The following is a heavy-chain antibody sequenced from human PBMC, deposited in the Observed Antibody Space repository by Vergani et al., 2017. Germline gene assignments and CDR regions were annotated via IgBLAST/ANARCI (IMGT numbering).Heavy chain of an antibody. J-gene: IGHJ4*02. CDR3: AHRRLSSSWYSSYFDY. CDR2: IYWNDDK. Sequence: QITLKESGPTLVKPTQTLTLTCTFSGFSLSTSGVGVCWIRQPPGKALEWLALIYWNDDKRYSPSLKSRLTITKDTSKNQVVLTMTNMDPVDTATYYCAHRRLSSSWYSSYFDYWGQGTLVTVSS. D-gene: IGHD6-13*01. CDR1: GFSLSTSGVG. V-gene: IGHV2-5*01.